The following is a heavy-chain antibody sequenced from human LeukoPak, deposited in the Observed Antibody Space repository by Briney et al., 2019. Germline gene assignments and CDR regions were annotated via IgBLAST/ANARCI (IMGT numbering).Heavy chain of an antibody. Sequence: KFQGRVTITRDTSASTAYMELSSLRSEDTAVYYCARDGVIMVRGVGFYYYMDVWGKGTTVTVSS. J-gene: IGHJ6*03. CDR3: ARDGVIMVRGVGFYYYMDV. D-gene: IGHD3-10*01. V-gene: IGHV1-3*01.